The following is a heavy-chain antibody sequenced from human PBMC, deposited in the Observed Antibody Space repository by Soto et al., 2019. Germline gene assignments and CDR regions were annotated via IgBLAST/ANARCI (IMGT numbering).Heavy chain of an antibody. D-gene: IGHD6-13*01. CDR1: GGTFSSYA. CDR2: IIPIFGTA. Sequence: QVQLVQSGAEVKKPGSSVKVSCKASGGTFSSYAISWVRQAPGQGLEWMGGIIPIFGTANYAQKFQGRVTITADESTSTAYMELSRLRSEDTAVYYCARVGGRYSSSHWYFDLWGRGTLVTVSS. J-gene: IGHJ2*01. V-gene: IGHV1-69*01. CDR3: ARVGGRYSSSHWYFDL.